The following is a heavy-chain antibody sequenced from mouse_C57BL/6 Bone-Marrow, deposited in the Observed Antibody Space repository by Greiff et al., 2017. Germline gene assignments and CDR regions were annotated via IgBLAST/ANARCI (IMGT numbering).Heavy chain of an antibody. V-gene: IGHV1-20*02. CDR2: INPYNGDT. J-gene: IGHJ4*01. CDR3: ARLFYGSSYRYYAMDY. Sequence: EVKLQESGPELVKPGASVKISCKASGYSFTGYFMNWVMQSHGKSLEWIGRINPYNGDTFYNQKFKGKATLTVDKSSSTAHMELRSLASEDSAVYYCARLFYGSSYRYYAMDYWGQGTSVTVSS. CDR1: GYSFTGYF. D-gene: IGHD1-1*01.